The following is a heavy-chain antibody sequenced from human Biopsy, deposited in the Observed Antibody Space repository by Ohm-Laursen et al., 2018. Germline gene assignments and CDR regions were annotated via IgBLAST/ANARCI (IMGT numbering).Heavy chain of an antibody. V-gene: IGHV4-39*01. Sequence: SQTLSLTRTVSGGSVSSNVAYWAWIRQPPGKGLESIGSIFYSGITYYNPSLQSRVTMPVDTSKNQFSLNLTSVTAADTAVYYCARHPTGFWFDPWGQGTLVIVSS. CDR3: ARHPTGFWFDP. CDR2: IFYSGIT. J-gene: IGHJ5*02. CDR1: GGSVSSNVAY.